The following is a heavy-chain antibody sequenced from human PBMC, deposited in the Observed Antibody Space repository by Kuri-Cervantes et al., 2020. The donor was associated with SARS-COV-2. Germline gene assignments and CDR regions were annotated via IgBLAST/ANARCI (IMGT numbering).Heavy chain of an antibody. CDR1: RYSISSGYY. Sequence: SETLSLTCAVSRYSISSGYYWGWIRQPPGKGLEWIGYIYYSGSTNYNPSLKSRVTISVDTSKNQFSLKLSSVTAADTAVYYCARDKGTYKKSYYYYYYMDVWGKGTTVTVSS. D-gene: IGHD1-14*01. V-gene: IGHV4-61*01. J-gene: IGHJ6*03. CDR2: IYYSGST. CDR3: ARDKGTYKKSYYYYYYMDV.